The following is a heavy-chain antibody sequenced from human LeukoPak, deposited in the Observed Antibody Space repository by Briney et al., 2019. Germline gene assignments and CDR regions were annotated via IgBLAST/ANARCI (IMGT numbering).Heavy chain of an antibody. CDR2: INHSGST. CDR1: GGSSSGYS. CDR3: ARDSMGSFDY. Sequence: SETLSLTCAVYGGSSSGYSWSWIRQSPGKGLEWIGEINHSGSTNYNPSLKSRVTISVDTSKNQFSLKLSSVTAADTAVYYCARDSMGSFDYWGQGTLVTVSS. J-gene: IGHJ4*02. V-gene: IGHV4-34*01. D-gene: IGHD3-3*02.